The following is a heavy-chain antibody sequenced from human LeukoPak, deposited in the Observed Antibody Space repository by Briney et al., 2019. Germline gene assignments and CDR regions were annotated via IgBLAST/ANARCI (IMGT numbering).Heavy chain of an antibody. J-gene: IGHJ6*03. D-gene: IGHD1-7*01. CDR2: INHSGRT. Sequence: PSETLSLTRAVYGGSFSGFYWSWIRQPPGKGLEWIGEINHSGRTNYNPSLQSRVSISVDTFKNQFSLKLTSVTAADTAVYYCARRGNSGINYYIAVWGKGTTVTVSS. CDR1: GGSFSGFY. CDR3: ARRGNSGINYYIAV. V-gene: IGHV4-34*01.